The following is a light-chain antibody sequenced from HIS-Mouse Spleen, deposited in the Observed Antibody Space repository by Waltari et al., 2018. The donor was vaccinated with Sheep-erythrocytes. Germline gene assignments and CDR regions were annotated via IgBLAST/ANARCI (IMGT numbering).Light chain of an antibody. V-gene: IGLV3-1*01. Sequence: SYELTQPPSVSVSTGQTASITCSGDKLGDKYPCWYQQKPGPSPVLVIYQDSKRPSGIPERFSGSNSGNTATLTISGTQAMDEADYYCQAWDSSTAVFGGGTKLTVL. J-gene: IGLJ2*01. CDR3: QAWDSSTAV. CDR1: KLGDKY. CDR2: QDS.